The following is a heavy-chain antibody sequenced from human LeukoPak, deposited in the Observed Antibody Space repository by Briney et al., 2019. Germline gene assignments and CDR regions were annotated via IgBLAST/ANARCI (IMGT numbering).Heavy chain of an antibody. D-gene: IGHD6-13*01. CDR1: GGSFSGYY. CDR3: ARGLEQQLVLPTSWFDP. J-gene: IGHJ5*02. CDR2: INHSGST. Sequence: SETLSLTCAVYGGSFSGYYWSWIRQPPGKGLEWIGEINHSGSTNYNPSLESRVTISVDTSKNQFSLKLSSVTAADTAVYYCARGLEQQLVLPTSWFDPWGQGTLVTVSS. V-gene: IGHV4-34*01.